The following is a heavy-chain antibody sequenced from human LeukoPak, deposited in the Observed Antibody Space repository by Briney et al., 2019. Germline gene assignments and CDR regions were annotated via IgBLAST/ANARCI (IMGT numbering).Heavy chain of an antibody. J-gene: IGHJ4*02. CDR2: IYYSGST. CDR3: ARSDILTGYSFDY. Sequence: SETLSLTCTVSGGSISSSSYYWGWIRQPPGKGLEWIGSIYYSGSTYYNPSLKSRVTISVDTSKNQFSLKLSSVTAADTAVYYCARSDILTGYSFDYWGQGTLVTVSS. D-gene: IGHD3-9*01. CDR1: GGSISSSSYY. V-gene: IGHV4-39*07.